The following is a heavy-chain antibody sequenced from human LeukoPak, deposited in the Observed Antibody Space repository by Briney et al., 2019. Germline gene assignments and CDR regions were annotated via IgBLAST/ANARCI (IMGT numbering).Heavy chain of an antibody. J-gene: IGHJ4*02. CDR3: ARGSGYWSYYFDY. V-gene: IGHV3-7*03. CDR1: XXXXXSXX. Sequence: SXXLSCAAXXXXXXSXXMSXVXQXXXXXXXXXANIKQDGSEKYYVDSVKGRFTISRDNAKNSLYLQMNSLRAEDTAVYYCARGSGYWSYYFDYWGQGTLVTVSS. CDR2: IKQDGSEK. D-gene: IGHD3-22*01.